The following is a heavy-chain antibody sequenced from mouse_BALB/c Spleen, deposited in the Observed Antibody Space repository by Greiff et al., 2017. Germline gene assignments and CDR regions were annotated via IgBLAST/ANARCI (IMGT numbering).Heavy chain of an antibody. CDR2: ISSGSSTI. CDR1: GFTFSSFG. V-gene: IGHV5-17*02. Sequence: EVKVVESGGGLVQPGGSRKLSCAASGFTFSSFGMHWVRQAPEKGLEWVAYISSGSSTIYYADTVKGRFTISRDNPKNTLFLQMTSLRSEDTAMYYCARGGYYVAYWGQGTTLTVSS. CDR3: ARGGYYVAY. J-gene: IGHJ2*01.